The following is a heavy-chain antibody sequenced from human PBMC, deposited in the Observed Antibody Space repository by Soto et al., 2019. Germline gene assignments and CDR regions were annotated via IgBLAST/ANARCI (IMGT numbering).Heavy chain of an antibody. CDR3: ARGGISHWAYFYYMDV. J-gene: IGHJ6*03. D-gene: IGHD2-21*01. CDR1: GGSLSDYF. CDR2: INHLGSI. V-gene: IGHV4-34*01. Sequence: ETLSLTCVVSGGSLSDYFWSWIRQPPGMALEWIGEINHLGSINYNPSLKSRVTMSVDTSKNQFSLTLNSVTAADTATYYCARGGISHWAYFYYMDVWDRGTTVTVS.